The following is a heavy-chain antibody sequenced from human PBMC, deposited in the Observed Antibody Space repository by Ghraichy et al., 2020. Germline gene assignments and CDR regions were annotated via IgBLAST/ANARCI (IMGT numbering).Heavy chain of an antibody. CDR3: ARGRYCGGGGCYPRPYSFDA. D-gene: IGHD2-15*01. CDR2: IYPTGST. V-gene: IGHV4-34*01. J-gene: IGHJ4*02. CDR1: GGPFGGYY. Sequence: TLSLTCAVYGGPFGGYYWNLIRQPPGKGLEWIGEIYPTGSTNSTPSLASRITISVDASRKQFSLRLASVTAADTAIYYCARGRYCGGGGCYPRPYSFDAWGQGTLVTVSS.